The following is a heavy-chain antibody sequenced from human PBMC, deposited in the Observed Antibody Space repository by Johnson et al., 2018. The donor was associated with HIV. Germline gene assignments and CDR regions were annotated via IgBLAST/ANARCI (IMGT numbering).Heavy chain of an antibody. V-gene: IGHV3-23*04. CDR3: ARDAVISSGWYNVDAFDI. Sequence: VQLVESGGGVVQPGRSLRLSCVVSGFTFSDYAVNWVRQAPGKGLEWVSGISGSGASTYYADSVKGRFTISRDNSKSTLYLQMNSLRADDTAVYYCARDAVISSGWYNVDAFDIWGQGTMVTVSS. CDR2: ISGSGAST. D-gene: IGHD6-19*01. J-gene: IGHJ3*02. CDR1: GFTFSDYA.